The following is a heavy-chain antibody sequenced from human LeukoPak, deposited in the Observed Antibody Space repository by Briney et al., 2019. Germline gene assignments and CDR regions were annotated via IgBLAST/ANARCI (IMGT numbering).Heavy chain of an antibody. V-gene: IGHV3-15*07. Sequence: PGGSLRLSCAASGFTFSSYWMNWVRQAPGKGLEWVGRIRSNSDGGTIDYAAPVKGRFTLSRDDSKTTLYLQMNSLQTEDTAVYYCATDFYDSTWGQGTLVTVSS. CDR3: ATDFYDST. J-gene: IGHJ5*02. CDR2: IRSNSDGGTI. CDR1: GFTFSSYW. D-gene: IGHD3-22*01.